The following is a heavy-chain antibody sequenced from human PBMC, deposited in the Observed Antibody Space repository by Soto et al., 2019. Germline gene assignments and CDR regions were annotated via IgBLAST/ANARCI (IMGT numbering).Heavy chain of an antibody. CDR1: GGSISSYY. J-gene: IGHJ6*03. CDR2: IYYSGST. V-gene: IGHV4-59*01. Sequence: PSETLSLTCTVSGGSISSYYWSWIRQPPGKGLEWIGYIYYSGSTNYNPSLKSRVTISVDTSKNQFSLKLSSVTAADTAVYYCARVGYDFWSGYELDDFYYYYYMDVWGKGTTVTVSS. CDR3: ARVGYDFWSGYELDDFYYYYYMDV. D-gene: IGHD3-3*01.